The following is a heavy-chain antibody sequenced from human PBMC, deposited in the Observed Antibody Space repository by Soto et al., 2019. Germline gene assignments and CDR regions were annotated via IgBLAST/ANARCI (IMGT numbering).Heavy chain of an antibody. D-gene: IGHD6-13*01. CDR3: ARDGYSPHGMDV. V-gene: IGHV1-69*06. CDR2: IIPIFGTA. J-gene: IGHJ6*02. Sequence: VASVKVSCKASGGTFSSYAISWLRQAPGQGLEWMGGIIPIFGTANYAQKFQGRVTITADKSTSTAYMELSSLRSEDTAVYYCARDGYSPHGMDVWGQGTTVTVSS. CDR1: GGTFSSYA.